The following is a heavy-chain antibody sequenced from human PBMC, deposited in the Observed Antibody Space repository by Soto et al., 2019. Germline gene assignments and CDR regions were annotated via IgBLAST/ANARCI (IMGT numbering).Heavy chain of an antibody. CDR1: GFTFSNAW. J-gene: IGHJ4*02. V-gene: IGHV3-15*07. CDR2: VKSKNDGGTT. D-gene: IGHD3-22*01. Sequence: PGGSLRLSCAASGFTFSNAWINWVRQAPGKGLERVGRVKSKNDGGTTDFAAPVKGRFAIPRDDSKNMVYLEMNSLQTEDTAIYYCTTDSYITSIIVRFDYWGQGTLVTVSS. CDR3: TTDSYITSIIVRFDY.